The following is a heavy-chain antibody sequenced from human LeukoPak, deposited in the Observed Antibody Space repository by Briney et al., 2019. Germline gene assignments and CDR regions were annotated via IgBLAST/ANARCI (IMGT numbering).Heavy chain of an antibody. CDR3: ARGGILWFGEFPFDY. CDR1: GFTFSSYW. CDR2: IKQDGSEK. J-gene: IGHJ4*02. D-gene: IGHD3-10*01. V-gene: IGHV3-7*03. Sequence: GGSLRLSCAASGFTFSSYWMSWVRQALGKGLEWVANIKQDGSEKYYVDSVKGRFTISRDNAKNSLYLQMNSLRAEDTAVYYCARGGILWFGEFPFDYWGQGTLVTVSS.